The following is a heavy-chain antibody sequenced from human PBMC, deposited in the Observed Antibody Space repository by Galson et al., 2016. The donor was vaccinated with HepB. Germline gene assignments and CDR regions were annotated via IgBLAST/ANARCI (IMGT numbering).Heavy chain of an antibody. V-gene: IGHV2-70*01. D-gene: IGHD3-3*01. CDR1: GFSLTTTGMC. CDR3: AQIPPGGEWLHGS. J-gene: IGHJ5*02. Sequence: PALVTPTQTLTLTCTFSGFSLTTTGMCVSWIRQPPGKALEWLALIDWADDRYYSTPLKTRLTISKDSSKNQVVLTMTNMAPVDTATYYCAQIPPGGEWLHGSWGQGALITVSS. CDR2: IDWADDR.